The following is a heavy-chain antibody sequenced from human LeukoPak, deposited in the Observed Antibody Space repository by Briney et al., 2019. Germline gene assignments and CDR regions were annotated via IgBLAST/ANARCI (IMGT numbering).Heavy chain of an antibody. CDR2: ISDDGRRK. Sequence: GGSLRLSCAASGFTFSNSAMSWVRQAPGKGLEWVGVISDDGRRKDYADSVKGRFTISRDNSKDTLYLQMNSLRAEDTAVYYCAKRPSDYGDYVSYFDYWGQGTLVTVSS. CDR1: GFTFSNSA. V-gene: IGHV3-30*18. CDR3: AKRPSDYGDYVSYFDY. J-gene: IGHJ4*02. D-gene: IGHD4-17*01.